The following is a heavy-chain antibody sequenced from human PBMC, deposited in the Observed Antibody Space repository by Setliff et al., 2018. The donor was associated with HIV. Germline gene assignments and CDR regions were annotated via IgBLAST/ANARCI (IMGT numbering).Heavy chain of an antibody. D-gene: IGHD3-16*02. J-gene: IGHJ4*02. Sequence: GASVKVSCKASGGTFSSYAISWVRQAPGQGLEWMGGIIPILGIANYAQKFQGRVTNTADKSTSTAYMELSSLRSEDTAVYYCARTIYDYVWGSYHTFDYWGQGTLVTVSS. CDR3: ARTIYDYVWGSYHTFDY. CDR1: GGTFSSYA. V-gene: IGHV1-69*10. CDR2: IIPILGIA.